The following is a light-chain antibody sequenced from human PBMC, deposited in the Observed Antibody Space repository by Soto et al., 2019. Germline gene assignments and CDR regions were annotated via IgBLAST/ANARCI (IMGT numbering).Light chain of an antibody. CDR2: GAS. CDR1: QSLNRN. V-gene: IGKV3D-15*01. CDR3: QHYHDWPPAFT. J-gene: IGKJ3*01. Sequence: EILMTQSPATLSVSPGERATLSCRASQSLNRNLAWYQQKPGQAHRLIIYGASTRASGIPARFSGSGSGTEFTLPISSLQSEYFALYYCQHYHDWPPAFTFGPGTKVDL.